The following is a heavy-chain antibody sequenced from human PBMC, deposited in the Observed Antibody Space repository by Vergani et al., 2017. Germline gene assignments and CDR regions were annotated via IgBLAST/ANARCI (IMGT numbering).Heavy chain of an antibody. J-gene: IGHJ4*02. CDR3: ARGGVAVAGDFDY. V-gene: IGHV3-64*01. D-gene: IGHD6-19*01. CDR1: GFTFSSYA. Sequence: EVQLVESGGGLVQPGGSLRLSCAASGFTFSSYAMHWVRQAPGKGLEYVSAISSNGGSTYYANSVKGRFTISRDNSKNTLYLQMGSLRAEDMAVYYCARGGVAVAGDFDYWGQGTLVTVSS. CDR2: ISSNGGST.